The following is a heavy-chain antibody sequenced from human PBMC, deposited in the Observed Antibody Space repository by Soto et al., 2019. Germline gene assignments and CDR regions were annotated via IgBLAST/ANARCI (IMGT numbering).Heavy chain of an antibody. CDR1: GGTFSSYA. V-gene: IGHV1-69*13. CDR3: ARERGYSGYDYRPPYYYFDY. D-gene: IGHD5-12*01. Sequence: SVKVSCKASGGTFSSYAISWVRQAPGQGLEWMGGIIPIFGTANYAQKFQGRVTITADESTSTAYMELSSLRSEDTAVYYCARERGYSGYDYRPPYYYFDYWGQGTLVTVSS. CDR2: IIPIFGTA. J-gene: IGHJ4*02.